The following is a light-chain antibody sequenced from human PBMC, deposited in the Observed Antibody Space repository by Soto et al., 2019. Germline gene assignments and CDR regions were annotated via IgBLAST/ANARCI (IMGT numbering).Light chain of an antibody. J-gene: IGLJ1*01. CDR1: SSDVGGHNY. CDR3: SSFKGTNSFV. V-gene: IGLV2-14*01. CDR2: EVT. Sequence: QSALTQPASVSGSPGQSITISCTGTSSDVGGHNYVSWYQQHPGTAPKLMIYEVTNRPSGVSNRFSGSKSGNTASLTISGLQAEDEADYYCSSFKGTNSFVFGTGTKLTVL.